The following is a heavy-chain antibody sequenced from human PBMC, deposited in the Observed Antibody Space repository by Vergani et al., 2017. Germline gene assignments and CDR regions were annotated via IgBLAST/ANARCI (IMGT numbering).Heavy chain of an antibody. Sequence: QVQLQESGPGLVKPSETLSLTCTVSGGSISSYYWSWIRQPPGKGLEWIGYIYYSGSTNYNPSLKSRVTISVDTSKNQFSLKLSSVTAEDTALYYCAKDSGSNTNYYYYYYMDVWGKGTTVTVSS. D-gene: IGHD4-11*01. CDR3: AKDSGSNTNYYYYYYMDV. J-gene: IGHJ6*03. V-gene: IGHV4-59*01. CDR1: GGSISSYY. CDR2: IYYSGST.